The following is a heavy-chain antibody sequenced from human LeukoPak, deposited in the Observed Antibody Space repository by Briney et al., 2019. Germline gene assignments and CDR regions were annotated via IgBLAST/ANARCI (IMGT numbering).Heavy chain of an antibody. V-gene: IGHV4-61*02. CDR1: GDSISSGDYY. CDR3: ATNTGTVFDY. CDR2: ISSSGST. D-gene: IGHD7-27*01. J-gene: IGHJ4*02. Sequence: SSETLSLTCTVSGDSISSGDYYWSWIRQPAGKGLEWIGRISSSGSTNYNPSLKSRVTISVDTSKNQFSLKLSSVTAADTAVYYCATNTGTVFDYWGQGALVTVSS.